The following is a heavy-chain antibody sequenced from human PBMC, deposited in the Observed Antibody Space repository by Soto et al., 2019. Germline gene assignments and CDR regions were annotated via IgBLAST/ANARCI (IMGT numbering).Heavy chain of an antibody. CDR1: GFTFSSYG. V-gene: IGHV3-33*01. CDR2: IWYDGGKK. CDR3: ARDDYSNGWAFDY. J-gene: IGHJ4*02. Sequence: GGSLRLSCAASGFTFSSYGMHWVRQAPGKGLEWVAIIWYDGGKKYYRDSVKGRFTISRDNSKDTLYLQINSLRAEDTAVYYCARDDYSNGWAFDYWGQGTLVTVSS. D-gene: IGHD4-4*01.